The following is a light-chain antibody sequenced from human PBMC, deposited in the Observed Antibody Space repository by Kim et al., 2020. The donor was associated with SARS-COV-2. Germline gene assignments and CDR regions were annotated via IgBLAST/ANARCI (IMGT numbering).Light chain of an antibody. Sequence: ASVGDRVTITCRASQGISSSLAWYQQKPGKVPKVLIYAASTLQSGVPSRFSGSGSGTDFTLTISSLQPEDVATYYCQKYNTVPWTFGQGTKVDIK. CDR3: QKYNTVPWT. CDR1: QGISSS. CDR2: AAS. V-gene: IGKV1-27*01. J-gene: IGKJ1*01.